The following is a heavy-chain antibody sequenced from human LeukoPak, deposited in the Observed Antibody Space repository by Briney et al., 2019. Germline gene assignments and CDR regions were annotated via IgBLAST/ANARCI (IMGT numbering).Heavy chain of an antibody. V-gene: IGHV3-48*01. CDR2: IGTSGNII. CDR3: ARDQWLDY. J-gene: IGHJ4*02. Sequence: GGSLRLSRAASGFTFSGYIMNWVRQAPGKGLEWVAFIGTSGNIIYYADSVKGRFTVSRDNAKNSLYLQVNSLRAEDTAVYYCARDQWLDYWGQGTLVTVSS. CDR1: GFTFSGYI. D-gene: IGHD2-8*01.